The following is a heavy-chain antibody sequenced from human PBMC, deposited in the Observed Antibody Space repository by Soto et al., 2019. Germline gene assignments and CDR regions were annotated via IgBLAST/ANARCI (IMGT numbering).Heavy chain of an antibody. Sequence: QVQLQASGPGLVRPSETLSPPCTVSGASIGRSYWSWIRQPPGKGLEWMDHIFYTGSTNYSPSLTGRVSITIAPSMTQLALTLRSGTAADTVVYYCTTVSTVTKLHYRGPGMLVTVSS. CDR2: IFYTGST. V-gene: IGHV4-59*01. CDR1: GASIGRSY. J-gene: IGHJ4*01. CDR3: TTVSTVTKLHY. D-gene: IGHD4-17*01.